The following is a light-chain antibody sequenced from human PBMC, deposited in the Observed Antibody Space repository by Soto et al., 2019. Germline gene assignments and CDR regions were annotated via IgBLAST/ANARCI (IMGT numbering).Light chain of an antibody. CDR1: QDINNY. CDR2: DAF. Sequence: DIQMTQSPSSLSASVGDRVTITCQASQDINNYLNWYQQKPGKAPKLLIFDAFKLDTGVPSRFSGGGSGTDFTFTITSLQPEDIATYFCQQYDSLPPTFGGGTRWRS. J-gene: IGKJ4*01. CDR3: QQYDSLPPT. V-gene: IGKV1-33*01.